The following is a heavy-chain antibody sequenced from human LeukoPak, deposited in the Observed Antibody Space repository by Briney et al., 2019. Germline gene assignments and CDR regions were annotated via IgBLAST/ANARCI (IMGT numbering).Heavy chain of an antibody. J-gene: IGHJ4*02. D-gene: IGHD6-25*01. CDR3: ARGGYGGATPFDY. Sequence: SETLSLTCTVSGGSISTFYWSWIQQPPGKALEWIGYIFYSGSTNYNPSLKSRVTISVDTSKNQFALKLNSVTAADTAVYFCARGGYGGATPFDYWGQGTLVTVSS. CDR1: GGSISTFY. V-gene: IGHV4-59*01. CDR2: IFYSGST.